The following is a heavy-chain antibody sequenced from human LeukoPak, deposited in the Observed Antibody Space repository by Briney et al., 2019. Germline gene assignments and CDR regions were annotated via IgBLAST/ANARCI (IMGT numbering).Heavy chain of an antibody. J-gene: IGHJ4*02. V-gene: IGHV4-30-4*08. CDR2: IYYSGST. D-gene: IGHD4-23*01. CDR1: GGSISSGDYY. CDR3: ASSVVTPYYFDY. Sequence: SETLSLTCTVSGGSISSGDYYWSWIRQPPGKCLEWIGYIYYSGSTYYNPSLKSRVTISVDTSKNQFSLKLSSVTAADTAVYYCASSVVTPYYFDYWGQGTLVTVSS.